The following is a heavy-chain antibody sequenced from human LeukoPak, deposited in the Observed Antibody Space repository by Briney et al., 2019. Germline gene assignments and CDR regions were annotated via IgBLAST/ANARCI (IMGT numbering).Heavy chain of an antibody. Sequence: PGGSLRLSCAASGFTFSSYAMHWVRQAPGKGLEWVAVISYDGSNKYYADSVKGRFTISRDNSKNTLYLQMNSLRAEDTAVYYCAKLRYSSSWYALDYWGQGTLVTVSS. V-gene: IGHV3-30-3*02. J-gene: IGHJ4*02. D-gene: IGHD6-13*01. CDR1: GFTFSSYA. CDR2: ISYDGSNK. CDR3: AKLRYSSSWYALDY.